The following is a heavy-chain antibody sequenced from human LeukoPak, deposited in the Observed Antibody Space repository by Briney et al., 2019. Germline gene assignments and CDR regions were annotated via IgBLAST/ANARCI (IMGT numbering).Heavy chain of an antibody. CDR1: GGSFSSYY. CDR3: ARRTRHRLWFGELLLDDY. J-gene: IGHJ4*02. V-gene: IGHV4-39*01. D-gene: IGHD3-10*01. CDR2: IYYSGST. Sequence: SETLSLTCAVYGGSFSSYYWGWIRQPPGKGLEWIGSIYYSGSTYYNPSLKSRVTISVDTSKNQFSLKLSSVTAADTAVYYCARRTRHRLWFGELLLDDYWGQGTLVTVSS.